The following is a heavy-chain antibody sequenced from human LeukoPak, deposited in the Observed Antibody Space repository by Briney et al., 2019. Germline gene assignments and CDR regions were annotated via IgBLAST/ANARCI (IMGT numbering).Heavy chain of an antibody. J-gene: IGHJ6*02. D-gene: IGHD6-13*01. V-gene: IGHV3-23*01. CDR1: GFIFSSYA. Sequence: GGSLRLSCAASGFIFSSYAMSWVRQAPGKGLEWVSAISGSGGSTYYADSVKGRFTISRDNSKNTLYLQMNSLRAEDTAVYYCAKDRYSSSPYYGMDVWGQGTTVTVSS. CDR2: ISGSGGST. CDR3: AKDRYSSSPYYGMDV.